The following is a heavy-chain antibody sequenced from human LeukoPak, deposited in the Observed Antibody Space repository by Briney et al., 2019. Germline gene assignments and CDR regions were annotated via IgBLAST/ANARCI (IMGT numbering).Heavy chain of an antibody. J-gene: IGHJ3*02. CDR3: AKDLGTI. V-gene: IGHV3-23*01. CDR2: ISGSGRNT. Sequence: PGGSLRLSFAASGLILSTYAMNWVRQAPGKGLEWVSAISGSGRNTYYADSVKGRFTISRDISKNTLYLQMNSLRVEDTAVYYCAKDLGTIWGQGTLVTVSS. D-gene: IGHD1-1*01. CDR1: GLILSTYA.